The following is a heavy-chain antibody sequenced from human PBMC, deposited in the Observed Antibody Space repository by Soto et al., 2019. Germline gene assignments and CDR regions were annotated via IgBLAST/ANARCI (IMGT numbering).Heavy chain of an antibody. CDR2: ISGSVSST. V-gene: IGHV3-23*01. J-gene: IGHJ6*02. D-gene: IGHD6-19*01. CDR3: AKSPGSGWAYYYYGMDV. CDR1: GFTFSSYA. Sequence: EVQLLESGGGLVQPGGSLRLSCAASGFTFSSYAMSWVRQAPGKGLEWVSAISGSVSSTYYADSVKGRFTISRDNSRNTLYLQMNSLRAEDTAGYYCAKSPGSGWAYYYYGMDVWGQGTTVTVSS.